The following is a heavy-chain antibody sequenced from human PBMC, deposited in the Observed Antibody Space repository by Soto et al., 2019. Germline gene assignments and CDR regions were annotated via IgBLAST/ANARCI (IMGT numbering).Heavy chain of an antibody. CDR1: GGSISSGGYY. CDR3: ARERGYCSGGSCSGNYYMDV. J-gene: IGHJ6*03. V-gene: IGHV4-31*03. CDR2: IYYSGST. D-gene: IGHD2-15*01. Sequence: QVQLQESGPGLVKPSQTLSLTCTVSGGSISSGGYYWSWIRQHPGKGLEWIGYIYYSGSTYYNPSLESRVTIAVDTSKNQFSLKLSSVTAADTAVYYCARERGYCSGGSCSGNYYMDVWGKGTTVTVSS.